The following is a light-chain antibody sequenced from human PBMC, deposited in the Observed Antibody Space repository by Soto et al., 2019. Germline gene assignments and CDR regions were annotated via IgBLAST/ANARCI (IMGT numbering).Light chain of an antibody. CDR3: QSYDSSNVV. J-gene: IGLJ2*01. CDR1: SGNIASNY. CDR2: EDN. V-gene: IGLV6-57*03. Sequence: NFVLTQPHSVSESPGKTVTISCTRSSGNIASNYVQWYQQRPGSVPTTVIYEDNQRPSGVPDRFTGSIDSSSNSASLTISGLKTEDEADYYCQSYDSSNVVFGGGTKVTVL.